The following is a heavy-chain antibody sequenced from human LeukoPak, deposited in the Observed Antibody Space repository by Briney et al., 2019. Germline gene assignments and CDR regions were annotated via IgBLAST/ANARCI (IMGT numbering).Heavy chain of an antibody. Sequence: AGGSLRLSCAASGFTFSSHAMSWVRQAPGKGLEWVPAITSGSGSNVYYTDSLKGRFTISRDNSKNTLYLQMNSLRAEDTAVYYCARHGSWSFDYWGQGTLVTVSA. CDR2: ITSGSGSNV. CDR3: ARHGSWSFDY. D-gene: IGHD6-13*01. CDR1: GFTFSSHA. J-gene: IGHJ4*02. V-gene: IGHV3-23*01.